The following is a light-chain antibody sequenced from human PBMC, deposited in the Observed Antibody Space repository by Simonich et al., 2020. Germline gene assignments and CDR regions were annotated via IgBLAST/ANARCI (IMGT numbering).Light chain of an antibody. CDR1: PRVLYSSNNKNY. CDR2: WAS. CDR3: QQYYSTPYT. V-gene: IGKV4-1*01. Sequence: DIVMTQSPDSLAVSLGERATINCKSSPRVLYSSNNKNYLAWYQQKPGQPPKLLIYWASTRESGVPDRFSGSGSGTDFTLTSSSLQAEDVAVYYCQQYYSTPYTFGQGTKLEIK. J-gene: IGKJ2*01.